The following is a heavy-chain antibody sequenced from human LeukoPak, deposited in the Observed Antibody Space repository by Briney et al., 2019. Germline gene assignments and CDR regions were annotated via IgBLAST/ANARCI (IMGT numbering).Heavy chain of an antibody. CDR3: ARGPPGGYSGYLPHYFDY. V-gene: IGHV1-8*01. J-gene: IGHJ4*02. CDR1: GYTFSSSD. D-gene: IGHD5-12*01. CDR2: MNPNSGNT. Sequence: GASVKVSCKASGYTFSSSDINWVRQATGQGLGWMGWMNPNSGNTGCAQKFQGRLTMTRNTSISTAYMELSSLRSDDTAVYYCARGPPGGYSGYLPHYFDYWGQGTLVTVSS.